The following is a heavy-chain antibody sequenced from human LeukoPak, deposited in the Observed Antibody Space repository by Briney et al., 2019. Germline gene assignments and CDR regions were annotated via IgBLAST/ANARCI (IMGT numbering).Heavy chain of an antibody. CDR2: IYYSGST. CDR1: GGSISSYY. CDR3: ARGYYYGSGSPYYMDV. D-gene: IGHD3-10*01. J-gene: IGHJ6*03. Sequence: SETLSLTCTVSGGSISSYYWSWIRQPPGKGLEWVGYIYYSGSTNYNPSLKSRVTISVDTSKNQFSLKLSSVTAADTAVYYCARGYYYGSGSPYYMDVWGKGTTVTISS. V-gene: IGHV4-59*08.